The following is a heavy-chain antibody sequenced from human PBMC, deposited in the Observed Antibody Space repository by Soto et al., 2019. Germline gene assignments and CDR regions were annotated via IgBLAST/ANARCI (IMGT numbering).Heavy chain of an antibody. Sequence: QMQLVESGGGAVQPGRSLRLSCAASGFTFSYYPMHWVRQAPGKGLEWVAVISFDGSNKYYADSVKGRFTISRDNSKNTLHLKMNSLGGEDTAVYCCGRVPGAMVAIIYIYTRDGREPRSDVDVWGQGTTVTVSS. CDR2: ISFDGSNK. V-gene: IGHV3-30*04. J-gene: IGHJ6*02. CDR3: GRVPGAMVAIIYIYTRDGREPRSDVDV. D-gene: IGHD5-18*01. CDR1: GFTFSYYP.